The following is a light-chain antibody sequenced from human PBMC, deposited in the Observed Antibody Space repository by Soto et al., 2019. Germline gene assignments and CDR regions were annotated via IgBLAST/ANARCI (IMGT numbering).Light chain of an antibody. V-gene: IGLV1-40*01. J-gene: IGLJ3*02. CDR1: SSNIAAGSD. CDR2: ANN. Sequence: QSVLTQPHSVSGAPGQRVTISCTGSSSNIAAGSDVHWYQQLPGTAPKVLIYANNNRPSGVPDRVSGSKSGTSASLAITGVQAEDEADYYCQSYDSNLSGSLFGGGTKVTVL. CDR3: QSYDSNLSGSL.